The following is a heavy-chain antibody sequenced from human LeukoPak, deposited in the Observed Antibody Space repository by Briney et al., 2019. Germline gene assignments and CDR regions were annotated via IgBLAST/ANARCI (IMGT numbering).Heavy chain of an antibody. CDR1: GESISGYY. V-gene: IGHV4-59*01. D-gene: IGHD3-16*02. CDR2: IYYSGST. Sequence: SETLSLTCTVSGESISGYYWSWIRQPPGKGLEWIGYIYYSGSTNYNPSLKSRVTISVDTSKNQFSLKLSSVTAADTAVYYCARHKKDVWGSYRLNWFDPWGQGTLVTVSS. J-gene: IGHJ5*02. CDR3: ARHKKDVWGSYRLNWFDP.